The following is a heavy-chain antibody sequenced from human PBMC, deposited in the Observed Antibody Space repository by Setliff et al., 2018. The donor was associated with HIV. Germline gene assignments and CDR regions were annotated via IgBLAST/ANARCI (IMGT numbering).Heavy chain of an antibody. CDR3: TMEDCGGGNCYES. Sequence: PGGSLRLSCAASGFTFSNAWMSWVRQGPGKGLEWVGRVKRKTAGCATDYAAPVKGRFTISRDDSKNTLYLQMSSLEIEDTAVYYCTMEDCGGGNCYESWGQGTLVTVSS. J-gene: IGHJ5*01. V-gene: IGHV3-15*01. D-gene: IGHD2-21*01. CDR2: VKRKTAGCAT. CDR1: GFTFSNAW.